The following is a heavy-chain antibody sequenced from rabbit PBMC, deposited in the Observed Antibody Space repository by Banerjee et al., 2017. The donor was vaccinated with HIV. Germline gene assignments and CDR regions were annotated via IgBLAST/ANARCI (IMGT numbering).Heavy chain of an antibody. CDR2: IYTGSSGST. Sequence: QSLEESGGDLVKPGASLTLTCTASGFSFSSNYYRCWVRQAPGKGLEWIACIYTGSSGSTWYASWAKGRFTISETSSTTVTLQMTSLTAADTATYFCARAYTGSSYYKEFNLWGPGTLVTVS. J-gene: IGHJ4*01. CDR3: ARAYTGSSYYKEFNL. V-gene: IGHV1S40*01. CDR1: GFSFSSNYY. D-gene: IGHD8-1*01.